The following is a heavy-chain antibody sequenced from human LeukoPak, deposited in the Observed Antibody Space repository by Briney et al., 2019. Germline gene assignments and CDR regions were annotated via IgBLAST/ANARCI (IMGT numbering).Heavy chain of an antibody. CDR1: GYTFSDYY. CDR3: AKGKDDSSGWYFFY. D-gene: IGHD6-19*01. Sequence: ASVKVSCKASGYTFSDYYMHWVRQAPGHGLEWMGWINPNSGGTKYVQKFQGRVTMTRDTSISTAYMELSRLTADDTAVYYCAKGKDDSSGWYFFYWGQGTLVTVSS. V-gene: IGHV1-2*02. J-gene: IGHJ4*02. CDR2: INPNSGGT.